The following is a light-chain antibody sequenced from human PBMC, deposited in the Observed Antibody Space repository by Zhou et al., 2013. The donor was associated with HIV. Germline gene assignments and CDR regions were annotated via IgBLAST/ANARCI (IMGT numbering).Light chain of an antibody. J-gene: IGKJ1*01. V-gene: IGKV1-5*03. CDR1: QSISSW. CDR2: KAS. Sequence: DIQMTQSPSTLSASVGDRVTITCRASQSISSWLAWYQQKPGKAPKLLIYKASSLESGVPSRFSGSGSGTEFTLTISSLQPDDFATYYCQQYSVNSRTFGQGTKGGNQT. CDR3: QQYSVNSRT.